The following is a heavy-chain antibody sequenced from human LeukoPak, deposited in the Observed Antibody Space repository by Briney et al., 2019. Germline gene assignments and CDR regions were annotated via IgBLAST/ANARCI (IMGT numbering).Heavy chain of an antibody. D-gene: IGHD5-12*01. CDR1: GGSFSGYY. J-gene: IGHJ4*02. V-gene: IGHV4-34*01. CDR2: INHSGST. Sequence: SETLSLTCAVYGGSFSGYYWSWIRQPPGKGLEWIGEINHSGSTNYNPSLKTRVTISLDTSKNQFSLKLNPVTAADTAVYYCARHFLRGGFDSWGQGTLVAVSS. CDR3: ARHFLRGGFDS.